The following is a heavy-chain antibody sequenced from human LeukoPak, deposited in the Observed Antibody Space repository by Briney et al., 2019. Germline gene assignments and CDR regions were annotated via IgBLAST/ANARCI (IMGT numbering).Heavy chain of an antibody. Sequence: ESLKISCEASGYTFINYWIGWVRQMPGKGLEWMGIIFPGDPDTRYSPSFQGQVTISADKSISTAYLQWSSLKASDTAIYYCARRSRYCTTASCYTVFDYWGQGTLVTVSS. V-gene: IGHV5-51*01. CDR1: GYTFINYW. D-gene: IGHD2-2*02. CDR2: IFPGDPDT. J-gene: IGHJ4*02. CDR3: ARRSRYCTTASCYTVFDY.